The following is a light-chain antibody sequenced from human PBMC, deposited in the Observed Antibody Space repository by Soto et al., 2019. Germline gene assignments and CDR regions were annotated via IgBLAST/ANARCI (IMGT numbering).Light chain of an antibody. CDR3: QQYNEWPRT. CDR2: DAS. V-gene: IGKV3-15*01. CDR1: QSISSN. J-gene: IGKJ1*01. Sequence: EIVMTQSPATLSVSPGERVTLSCWASQSISSNLAGYQQKPGQAPRLLIYDASTRATGIPARFSGSGPGTGFTLTISSLQSEDFAVYFWQQYNEWPRTFGQGTKVEIK.